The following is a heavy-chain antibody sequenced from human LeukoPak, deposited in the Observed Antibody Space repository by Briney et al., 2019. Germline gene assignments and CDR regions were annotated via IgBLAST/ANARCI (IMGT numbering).Heavy chain of an antibody. J-gene: IGHJ4*02. V-gene: IGHV3-48*03. CDR3: ARRYCSSTSCLIDY. Sequence: GGSLTLSCAVSGFTFSSYEMNWVRQAPGKGLEWVSYISSSGTTIYYADSVKGRFTISRDNAKNSLYLQMNSLRADDTAVYYCARRYCSSTSCLIDYWGQGAVVTVSS. CDR2: ISSSGTTI. CDR1: GFTFSSYE. D-gene: IGHD2-2*01.